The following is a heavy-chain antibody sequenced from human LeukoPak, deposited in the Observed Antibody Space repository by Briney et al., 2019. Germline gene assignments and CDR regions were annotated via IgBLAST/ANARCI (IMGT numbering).Heavy chain of an antibody. V-gene: IGHV4-59*01. J-gene: IGHJ4*02. D-gene: IGHD1-1*01. CDR1: GGSISSYY. CDR2: SYYSGST. Sequence: SETLSLTCTVSGGSISSYYWSWIRQPPGKGLEWIGYSYYSGSTNYNPSLKSQVTISVDTSENQFSLKLSSVTAADTAVYYCARDLNYYFDYWGQGTLVTVSS. CDR3: ARDLNYYFDY.